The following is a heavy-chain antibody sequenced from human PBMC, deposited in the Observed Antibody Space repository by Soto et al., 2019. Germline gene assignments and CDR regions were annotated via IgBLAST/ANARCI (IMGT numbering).Heavy chain of an antibody. J-gene: IGHJ4*02. D-gene: IGHD3-22*01. CDR3: AKDYYDSSGYYYAQDPDY. Sequence: GGSLRLSCAASGFTFSSYAMSWVRQAPGKGLEWVSAISGSGGSTYYADSVKGRFTISRDNSKNTLYLQMNSLRAEDTAVYYCAKDYYDSSGYYYAQDPDYWGQGTLVTVSS. CDR2: ISGSGGST. CDR1: GFTFSSYA. V-gene: IGHV3-23*01.